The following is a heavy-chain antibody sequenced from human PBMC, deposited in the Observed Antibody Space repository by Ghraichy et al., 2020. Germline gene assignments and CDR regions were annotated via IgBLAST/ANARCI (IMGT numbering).Heavy chain of an antibody. V-gene: IGHV3-7*01. J-gene: IGHJ6*02. CDR1: GFAFSTYW. CDR3: ARNYYYAMDV. Sequence: RGSLRLSCAASGFAFSTYWMTWVRQAPGQGPQWVANIKEDGRDMYYVDSVKGRFTISRDNAKNSLYLQMNSLRAEDTAIYYCARNYYYAMDVWGQGTTVTVSS. CDR2: IKEDGRDM.